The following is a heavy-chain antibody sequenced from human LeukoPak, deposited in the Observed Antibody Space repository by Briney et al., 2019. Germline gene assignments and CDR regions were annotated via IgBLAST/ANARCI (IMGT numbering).Heavy chain of an antibody. V-gene: IGHV1-69*05. CDR2: IIPIFGTA. CDR1: GGTFSSYA. Sequence: SVKVSCKASGGTFSSYAISWVRQAPGQGLEWMGRIIPIFGTANYAQKFQGRVTITTDESTSTAYMELSSLRSEDTAVYYCAKEGYYDSSGPANYWGQGTLVTVSS. CDR3: AKEGYYDSSGPANY. J-gene: IGHJ4*02. D-gene: IGHD3-22*01.